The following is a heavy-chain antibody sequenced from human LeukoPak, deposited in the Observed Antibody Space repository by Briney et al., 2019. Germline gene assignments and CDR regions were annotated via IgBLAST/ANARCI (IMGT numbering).Heavy chain of an antibody. CDR1: VYTYTSYG. CDR2: ISAYNGNT. CDR3: ARAHQDYVLGSYRPGPIFDY. V-gene: IGHV1-18*01. D-gene: IGHD3-16*02. Sequence: ASVKVSCKASVYTYTSYGISWVRQAPGQGLEWMGWISAYNGNTNYAQKLQGRVTMTTDTSTSTAYMELRSLRSDDTAVYYCARAHQDYVLGSYRPGPIFDYWGQGTLVTVSS. J-gene: IGHJ4*02.